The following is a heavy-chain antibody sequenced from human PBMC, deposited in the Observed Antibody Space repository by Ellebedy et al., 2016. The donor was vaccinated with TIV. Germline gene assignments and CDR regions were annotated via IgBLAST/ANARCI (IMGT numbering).Heavy chain of an antibody. CDR2: ISSSGSTI. J-gene: IGHJ4*02. CDR3: ASSRGFPPDY. D-gene: IGHD2-21*01. Sequence: GGSLRLXXAASGFTFSSYSMNWVRQAPGKGLEWVSYISSSGSTIYYADSVKGRFTISRDNAKNSLYLQMNSLRAEDTAVYYCASSRGFPPDYWGQGTLVTVSS. CDR1: GFTFSSYS. V-gene: IGHV3-48*04.